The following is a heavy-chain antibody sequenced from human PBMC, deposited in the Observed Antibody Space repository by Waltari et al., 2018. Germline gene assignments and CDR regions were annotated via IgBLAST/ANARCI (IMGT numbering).Heavy chain of an antibody. CDR2: IYYSGST. CDR3: AGSGGNGDYDR. V-gene: IGHV4-59*01. CDR1: GDSMNNYY. D-gene: IGHD4-17*01. Sequence: QVQLQESGPGLVKPSETLSLTCTVSGDSMNNYYWTWIRQSPGKGLEWIGYIYYSGSTNYNPSLESRVTISIKPSKKQFALKLSSVTAADTAVYYCAGSGGNGDYDRWGQGTQVTVSS. J-gene: IGHJ5*02.